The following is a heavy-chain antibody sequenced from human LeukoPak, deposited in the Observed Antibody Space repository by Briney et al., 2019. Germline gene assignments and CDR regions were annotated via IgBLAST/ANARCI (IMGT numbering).Heavy chain of an antibody. V-gene: IGHV4-59*01. Sequence: SETLSLTXTVSGGSIRSYYWSWIRQPPGKGLEWIGYFYYSGSTDYNPSLKSRVTISVDTSKNQFSLNLSSVTAADTAVYYCARDSSAHFDYWGQGTLVTVSS. J-gene: IGHJ4*02. CDR3: ARDSSAHFDY. CDR2: FYYSGST. CDR1: GGSIRSYY.